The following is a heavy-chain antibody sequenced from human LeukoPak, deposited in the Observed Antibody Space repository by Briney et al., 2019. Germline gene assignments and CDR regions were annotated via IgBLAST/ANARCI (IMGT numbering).Heavy chain of an antibody. Sequence: ASVKVSCKASGYTFSSYGISWVRQAPGQGLEWMGWISIYNGNTNYAQRLQGRVTMTTDTSTFTAYMELRSLRSDDTAVYYCARVRGQLGELSYYFDYWGQGTLVTVSS. CDR3: ARVRGQLGELSYYFDY. J-gene: IGHJ4*02. CDR1: GYTFSSYG. D-gene: IGHD3-10*01. V-gene: IGHV1-18*04. CDR2: ISIYNGNT.